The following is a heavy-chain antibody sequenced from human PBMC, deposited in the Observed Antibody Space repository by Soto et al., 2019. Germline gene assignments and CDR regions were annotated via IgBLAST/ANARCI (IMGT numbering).Heavy chain of an antibody. CDR2: VFYSGHP. Sequence: QVQLQESGPGLVKPSETLSLTCTVSGASFTTYYWSWIRQPPGRGLDWIGYVFYSGHPKYNPSLPNRLTISVDPSKHPSALGLTSVTAADAAVYYCAGEGGGYRFDYWGQGNLVTVSS. CDR1: GASFTTYY. V-gene: IGHV4-59*01. CDR3: AGEGGGYRFDY. J-gene: IGHJ4*02. D-gene: IGHD1-26*01.